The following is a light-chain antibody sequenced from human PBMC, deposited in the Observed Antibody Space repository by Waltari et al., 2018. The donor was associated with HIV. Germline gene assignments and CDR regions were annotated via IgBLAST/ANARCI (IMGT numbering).Light chain of an antibody. Sequence: QSALTQPASVSGSPGQSITISCTGTSRDVVSYNFVSWYQQHPGKAPKLMIYEVSKRPSGVSNRFSGSKSGNTASLTISGLQAEDEADYYCCSYVGWSTILYVFGTGTKVTVL. V-gene: IGLV2-23*02. J-gene: IGLJ1*01. CDR1: SRDVVSYNF. CDR2: EVS. CDR3: CSYVGWSTILYV.